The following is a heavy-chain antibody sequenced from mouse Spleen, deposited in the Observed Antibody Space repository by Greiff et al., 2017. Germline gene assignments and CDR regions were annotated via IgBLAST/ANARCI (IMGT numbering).Heavy chain of an antibody. CDR1: GYSFTGYY. CDR2: INPSTGGT. V-gene: IGHV1-42*01. CDR3: ARSNSYYSYDEGFAY. D-gene: IGHD2-12*01. Sequence: VQLQQSGPELVKPGASVKISCKASGYSFTGYYMNWVKQSPEKSLEWIGEINPSTGGTTYNQKFKAKATLNVDKSSSTAYMQLKSLTSKDSAVYYCARSNSYYSYDEGFAYWGQGTLVTVSA. J-gene: IGHJ3*01.